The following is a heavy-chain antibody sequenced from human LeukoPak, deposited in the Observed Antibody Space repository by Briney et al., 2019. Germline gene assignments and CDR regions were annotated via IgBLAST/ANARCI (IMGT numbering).Heavy chain of an antibody. J-gene: IGHJ6*02. Sequence: SETLSLTCIVSGGSISRYYWSWIRQPPGKGLEWIGYIYYSGSTNYNPSLKSRVTISVDTSKNQFSLKLSSVTAADTAVYYCARVGVVPAAMLGYYYYYGMDVWGQGTTVTVSS. CDR1: GGSISRYY. CDR2: IYYSGST. CDR3: ARVGVVPAAMLGYYYYYGMDV. D-gene: IGHD2-2*01. V-gene: IGHV4-59*01.